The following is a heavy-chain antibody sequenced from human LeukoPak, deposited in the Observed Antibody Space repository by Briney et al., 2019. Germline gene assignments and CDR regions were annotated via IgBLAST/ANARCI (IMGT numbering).Heavy chain of an antibody. V-gene: IGHV3-9*03. J-gene: IGHJ1*01. CDR2: ISWNSGSI. Sequence: AGGSLRRSCAASGFTFDDYAMHWLRQAPGKGLEWVSGISWNSGSIGYADSVKGRFTISRDNAKNSLYLQMNSLRAEDMALYYCAKDSGIAAAGTGEYFQHWGQGTLVTVSS. CDR3: AKDSGIAAAGTGEYFQH. D-gene: IGHD6-13*01. CDR1: GFTFDDYA.